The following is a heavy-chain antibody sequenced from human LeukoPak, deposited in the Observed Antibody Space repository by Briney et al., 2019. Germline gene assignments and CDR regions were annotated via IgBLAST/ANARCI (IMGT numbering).Heavy chain of an antibody. J-gene: IGHJ4*02. CDR3: ARTYYYDSSGYYYAEYFDY. Sequence: ASVKVSCKAYGGTFSSYAISWVRQAPGQGLEWMGGIIPIFGTANYAQKFQGRVTITADESTSTAYMELSSLRSEDTAVYYCARTYYYDSSGYYYAEYFDYWGQGTLVTVSS. CDR1: GGTFSSYA. CDR2: IIPIFGTA. D-gene: IGHD3-22*01. V-gene: IGHV1-69*13.